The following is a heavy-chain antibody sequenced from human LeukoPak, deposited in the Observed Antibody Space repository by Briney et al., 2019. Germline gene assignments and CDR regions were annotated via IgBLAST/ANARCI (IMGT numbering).Heavy chain of an antibody. V-gene: IGHV3-11*04. Sequence: GGSLRLSCAASGFTFSDYYMSWIRQAPGKGLEWVSCISSSGSTIYYADSVKGRFTISRDSAKNSLYLQMNSLRAEDTAVYYCARRYYYGSGSYYDAFDIWGQGTMVTVSS. CDR1: GFTFSDYY. CDR2: ISSSGSTI. J-gene: IGHJ3*02. CDR3: ARRYYYGSGSYYDAFDI. D-gene: IGHD3-10*01.